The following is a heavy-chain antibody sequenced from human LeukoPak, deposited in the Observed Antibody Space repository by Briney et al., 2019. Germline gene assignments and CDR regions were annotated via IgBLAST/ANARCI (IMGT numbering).Heavy chain of an antibody. Sequence: ASVKVSCKASGYTFTSYGISWVRQAPGQGLEWMGWISAYNGNTNYAQKLQGRVTMTTDTSTSTAYMELRSLRSEDTAVYYCALAAIGYYYYMDVWGKGTTVTVSS. CDR1: GYTFTSYG. V-gene: IGHV1-18*01. CDR2: ISAYNGNT. CDR3: ALAAIGYYYYMDV. J-gene: IGHJ6*03. D-gene: IGHD2-2*02.